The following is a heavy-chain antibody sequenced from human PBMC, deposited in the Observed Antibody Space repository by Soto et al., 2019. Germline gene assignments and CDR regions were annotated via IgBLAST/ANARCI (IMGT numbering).Heavy chain of an antibody. CDR3: ARQSIYCSGGSCYSYYFDY. V-gene: IGHV3-48*03. D-gene: IGHD2-15*01. CDR1: GFTFSSYE. CDR2: ISSSGSTI. Sequence: GGSLRLSCAASGFTFSSYEMNWVRQAPGKGLEWVSYISSSGSTIYYADSVKGRFAISRDNAKNSLYLQMNSPRAEDTAVYYCARQSIYCSGGSCYSYYFDYWGQGTLVTVSS. J-gene: IGHJ4*02.